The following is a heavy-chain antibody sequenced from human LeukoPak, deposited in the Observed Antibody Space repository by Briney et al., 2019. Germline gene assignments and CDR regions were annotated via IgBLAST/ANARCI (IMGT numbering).Heavy chain of an antibody. Sequence: GGSLRLSCAASGFTFSSYAMSWVRQAPGKGLKWVSAISGSGGSTYYADSVKGRFTISRDNSKNTLYLQMNSLRAEDTAVYYCAKVKGGNSEYYFDYWGQGTLVTVSS. CDR2: ISGSGGST. J-gene: IGHJ4*02. V-gene: IGHV3-23*01. CDR3: AKVKGGNSEYYFDY. D-gene: IGHD4-23*01. CDR1: GFTFSSYA.